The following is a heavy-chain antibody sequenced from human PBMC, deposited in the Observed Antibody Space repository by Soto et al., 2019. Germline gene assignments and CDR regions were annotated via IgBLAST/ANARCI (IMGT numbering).Heavy chain of an antibody. Sequence: GESLKISCKGSGYSFTSYWIGWVRQMPGKGQERMKIIYPGNSDTRYSPTFQSQVTISADKSISTAYLQWSSLKASDTALYYCARNAGTTYYYYGMDVWGKGTTVPVSS. CDR1: GYSFTSYW. J-gene: IGHJ6*04. V-gene: IGHV5-51*01. D-gene: IGHD1-1*01. CDR3: ARNAGTTYYYYGMDV. CDR2: IYPGNSDT.